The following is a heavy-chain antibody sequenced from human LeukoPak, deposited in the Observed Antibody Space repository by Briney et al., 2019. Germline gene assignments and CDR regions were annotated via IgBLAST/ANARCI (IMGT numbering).Heavy chain of an antibody. Sequence: GGSLRLSCAASGFSFSTYAMSWVRQAPGKGLEWVSGISGSGGSTYYADSVKGGFTISRDSSKNTLHLQMNGLRAEDTAVYFCAKDLRVGPNRGYFDSWGQGTLVTVSS. D-gene: IGHD1-26*01. V-gene: IGHV3-23*01. CDR3: AKDLRVGPNRGYFDS. J-gene: IGHJ4*02. CDR1: GFSFSTYA. CDR2: ISGSGGST.